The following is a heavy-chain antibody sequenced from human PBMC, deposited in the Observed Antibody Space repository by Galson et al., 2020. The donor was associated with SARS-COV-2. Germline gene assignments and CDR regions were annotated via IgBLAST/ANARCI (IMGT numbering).Heavy chain of an antibody. Sequence: SETLSLTCAVSGYSISSGYYWGWIRQPPGKGLEWIGSIYHSGSTYYNPSLKSRVTISVDTSKNQFSLKLSSVTAADTAVYYCARVSPEPIEDQWLKMLGVYYYYMDVWGKGTTVTVSS. V-gene: IGHV4-38-2*01. J-gene: IGHJ6*03. CDR1: GYSISSGYY. CDR3: ARVSPEPIEDQWLKMLGVYYYYMDV. D-gene: IGHD6-19*01. CDR2: IYHSGST.